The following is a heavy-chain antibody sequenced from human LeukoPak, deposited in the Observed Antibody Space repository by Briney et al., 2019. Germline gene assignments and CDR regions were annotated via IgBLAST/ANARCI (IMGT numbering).Heavy chain of an antibody. Sequence: GGSLRLSCAASGLTFSDYYMSWIRQAPGKGLEWVSYISSSGSTIYYADSVKGRFTISRDNAKNSLYLQMNSLRAEDTAVYYCARDAYYDSSGYYGHWGQGTLVTVSS. V-gene: IGHV3-11*04. J-gene: IGHJ4*02. D-gene: IGHD3-22*01. CDR1: GLTFSDYY. CDR2: ISSSGSTI. CDR3: ARDAYYDSSGYYGH.